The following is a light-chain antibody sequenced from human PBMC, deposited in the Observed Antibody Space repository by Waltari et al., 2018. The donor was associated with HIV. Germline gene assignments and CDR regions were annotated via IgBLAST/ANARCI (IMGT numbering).Light chain of an antibody. V-gene: IGKV3-20*01. J-gene: IGKJ1*01. CDR2: GAS. Sequence: EILLTQSPGALSLSPGERAILSCRASQNINRNYLGWYQQKPGQAPRLRIHGASSRATGIADRFNGSGSGTDFTLTIGRLEVEDFAVYFCQQYGTSPWTFGQGTKVEIK. CDR1: QNINRNY. CDR3: QQYGTSPWT.